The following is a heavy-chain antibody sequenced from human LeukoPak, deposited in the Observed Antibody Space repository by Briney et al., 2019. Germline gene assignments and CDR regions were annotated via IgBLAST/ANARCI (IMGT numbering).Heavy chain of an antibody. Sequence: ASMKVSCKASGYTFTSYYMHWVRQAPGQGLEWMGIINPSGGSTSYAQKFQGRVTMTRDTSTSTVYMELSSLRSEDTAVYYCARDRPMVRGVHWVYFDYWGQGTLVTVSS. CDR1: GYTFTSYY. J-gene: IGHJ4*02. CDR3: ARDRPMVRGVHWVYFDY. D-gene: IGHD3-10*01. V-gene: IGHV1-46*01. CDR2: INPSGGST.